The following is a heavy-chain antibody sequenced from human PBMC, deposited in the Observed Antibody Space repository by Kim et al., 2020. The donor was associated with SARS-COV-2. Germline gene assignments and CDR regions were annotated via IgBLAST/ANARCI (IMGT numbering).Heavy chain of an antibody. CDR3: AKDLLSAATGSXLGDYYYYGMDV. J-gene: IGHJ6*01. D-gene: IGHD6-13*01. CDR1: GFTFGDYA. Sequence: SLRLSCTASGFTFGDYAMHWVRQVPGKGLEWVSGISWDSGSVGHADSVKGXXTISRDNANNSLYLQMNNLRIEDTAWYFCAKDLLSAATGSXLGDYYYYGMDVXXQGXXVNVSS. V-gene: IGHV3-9*01. CDR2: ISWDSGSV.